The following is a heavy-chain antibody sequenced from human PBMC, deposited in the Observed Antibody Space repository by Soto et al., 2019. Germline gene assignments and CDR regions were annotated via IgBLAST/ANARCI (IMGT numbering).Heavy chain of an antibody. Sequence: LSLTCTVSGGSISSYYWSWIRQPPGKGLEWIGYIYYSGSTNYNPSLKSRVTISVDTSKNQFSLKLSSVTAADTAVYYCARVPPGIAARGRYGMDVWGQVTTVPASS. V-gene: IGHV4-59*01. CDR3: ARVPPGIAARGRYGMDV. D-gene: IGHD6-6*01. CDR2: IYYSGST. CDR1: GGSISSYY. J-gene: IGHJ6*02.